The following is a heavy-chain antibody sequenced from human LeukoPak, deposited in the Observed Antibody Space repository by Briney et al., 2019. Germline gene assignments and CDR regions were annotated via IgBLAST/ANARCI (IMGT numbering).Heavy chain of an antibody. Sequence: ASVKVSCKASGYTFTNYAVHWVRQAPGQRLEWMGWINAGNGKTNYSQRFQGRVTTTRDTSASTAYMELSSLRSEDTAVYYCARYQLGSSGYYYFDYRGQGTLVTVSS. CDR2: INAGNGKT. D-gene: IGHD3-22*01. J-gene: IGHJ4*02. CDR3: ARYQLGSSGYYYFDY. CDR1: GYTFTNYA. V-gene: IGHV1-3*01.